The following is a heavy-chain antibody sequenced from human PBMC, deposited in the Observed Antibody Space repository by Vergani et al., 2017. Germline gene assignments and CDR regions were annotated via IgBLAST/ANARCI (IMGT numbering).Heavy chain of an antibody. Sequence: EVQLVESGGGLVKPGGSLRLSCAASGFTFSSYSMNWVRQAPGKGLEWVSSISSSSSYIYYADSVKGRFTISRDNAKNSLYLQMNSLRAEDTAVYSCARSGDYDILTGYYSDAHDAFDIWGQGTMVTVSS. J-gene: IGHJ3*02. V-gene: IGHV3-21*01. CDR2: ISSSSSYI. CDR1: GFTFSSYS. CDR3: ARSGDYDILTGYYSDAHDAFDI. D-gene: IGHD3-9*01.